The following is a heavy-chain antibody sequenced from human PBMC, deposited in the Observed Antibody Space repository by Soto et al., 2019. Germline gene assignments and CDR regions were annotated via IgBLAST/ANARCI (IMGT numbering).Heavy chain of an antibody. CDR2: ISRSSSTI. Sequence: GSLRLSCVASGFTLRRYSMNWVRQAPGKGLEWVSYISRSSSTIYYADSVKGRFTISRDNAENSLYLQMNSLRAEDTAVYYCARGLAGGISDYWGQGTRVTVSS. V-gene: IGHV3-48*01. D-gene: IGHD6-13*01. J-gene: IGHJ4*02. CDR3: ARGLAGGISDY. CDR1: GFTLRRYS.